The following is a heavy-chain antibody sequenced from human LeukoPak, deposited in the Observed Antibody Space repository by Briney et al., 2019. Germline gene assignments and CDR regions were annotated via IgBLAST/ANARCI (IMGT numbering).Heavy chain of an antibody. CDR2: ISGSGGST. J-gene: IGHJ6*02. Sequence: GGSLRLSCAASGFTFSNYAMSWVRQAPGKGLEWVSSISGSGGSTYYADSVKGRFTISRDNSKNTLYLQMNNLRAEDTAVYYCARGYCSSTSCYLPYYYYGMDVWGQGTTVTVSS. CDR3: ARGYCSSTSCYLPYYYYGMDV. V-gene: IGHV3-23*01. CDR1: GFTFSNYA. D-gene: IGHD2-2*01.